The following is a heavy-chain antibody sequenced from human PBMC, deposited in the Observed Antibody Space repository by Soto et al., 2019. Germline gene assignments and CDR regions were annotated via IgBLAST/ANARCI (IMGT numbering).Heavy chain of an antibody. J-gene: IGHJ4*02. D-gene: IGHD5-12*01. V-gene: IGHV1-69*13. Sequence: ASVKVSCKASGGTFSSYAISWVRQAPGQGLEWMGGIIPIFGTANYAQKFQGRVTITADESTSTAYMELSSLRSEDTAVYYCARDRFGDGYNYVPFDYWGQGTLVTVS. CDR2: IIPIFGTA. CDR1: GGTFSSYA. CDR3: ARDRFGDGYNYVPFDY.